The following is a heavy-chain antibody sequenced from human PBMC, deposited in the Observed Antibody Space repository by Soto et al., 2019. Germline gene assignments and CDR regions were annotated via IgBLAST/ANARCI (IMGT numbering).Heavy chain of an antibody. CDR2: IYTSGST. V-gene: IGHV4-4*07. Sequence: PXETLSVTCTVSGGSISSYYLSLILQPAGKGLEWIGRIYTSGSTNYNPSLKSRVTMSVDTSKNQFSLKLSSVTAADTAVYYCARDQGEYYYDSSGYYSRWFDPWGQGTLVTVSS. CDR1: GGSISSYY. D-gene: IGHD3-22*01. CDR3: ARDQGEYYYDSSGYYSRWFDP. J-gene: IGHJ5*02.